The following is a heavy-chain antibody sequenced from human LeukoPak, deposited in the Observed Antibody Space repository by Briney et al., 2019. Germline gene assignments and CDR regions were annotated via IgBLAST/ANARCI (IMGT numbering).Heavy chain of an antibody. CDR2: INSDGSST. V-gene: IGHV3-74*01. D-gene: IGHD5-12*01. Sequence: GSLRLSCAASGFTFSSYWMHWVRQAPGKGLVWVSRINSDGSSTSYADSVKGRFTISRDNAKNTLYLQMNRLRAEDTAVYYCAREGAWLRLVDSGDRFFDPWGQGTLVTVSS. CDR1: GFTFSSYW. J-gene: IGHJ5*02. CDR3: AREGAWLRLVDSGDRFFDP.